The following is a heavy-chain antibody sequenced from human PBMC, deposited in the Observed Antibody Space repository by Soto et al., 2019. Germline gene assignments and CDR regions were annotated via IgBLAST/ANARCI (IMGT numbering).Heavy chain of an antibody. J-gene: IGHJ1*01. Sequence: PGGSLRLSCAASGFMFSACTMNWVRQAPGKGLEWLSSISDDSSYIDYADSLRGRFTVSRDNARKSLYLQIDSLGVEDTAVYYCATPYYFNHWGPGTLVTVSS. CDR3: ATPYYFNH. CDR1: GFMFSACT. CDR2: ISDDSSYI. D-gene: IGHD3-16*01. V-gene: IGHV3-21*01.